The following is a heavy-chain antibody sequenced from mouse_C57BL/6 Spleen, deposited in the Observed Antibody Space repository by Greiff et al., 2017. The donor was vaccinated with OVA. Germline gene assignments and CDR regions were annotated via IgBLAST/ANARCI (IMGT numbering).Heavy chain of an antibody. J-gene: IGHJ1*03. CDR2: ISNLAYSI. CDR1: GFTFSDYG. D-gene: IGHD1-1*01. CDR3: ARRAYYYGSSSWYFDV. V-gene: IGHV5-15*01. Sequence: EVQGVESGGGLVQPGGSLKLSCAASGFTFSDYGMAWVRQAPRKGPEWVAFISNLAYSIYYADTVTGRFTISRENAKNTLYLEMSSLRSEDTAMYYCARRAYYYGSSSWYFDVWGTGTTVTVSS.